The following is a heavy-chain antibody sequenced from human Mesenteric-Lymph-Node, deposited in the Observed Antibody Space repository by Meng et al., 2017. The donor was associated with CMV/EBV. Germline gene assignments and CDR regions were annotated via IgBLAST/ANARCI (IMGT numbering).Heavy chain of an antibody. CDR1: GGSISSYY. D-gene: IGHD6-13*01. CDR2: IYYSGST. V-gene: IGHV4-59*01. J-gene: IGHJ2*01. CDR3: ARVGSIAATGPSNWYFDL. Sequence: SETLSLTCTVSGGSISSYYWSWIRQPPGKGLEWIGYIYYSGSTNYNPSLKSRVTISVDTSKNQFSLKLSSVTAADTAVYYCARVGSIAATGPSNWYFDLWGRGTLVTVSS.